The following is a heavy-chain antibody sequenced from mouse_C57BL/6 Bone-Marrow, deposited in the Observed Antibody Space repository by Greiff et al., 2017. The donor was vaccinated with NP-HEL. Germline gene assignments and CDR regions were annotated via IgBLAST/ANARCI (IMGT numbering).Heavy chain of an antibody. J-gene: IGHJ1*03. CDR1: GYTFTSYW. CDR3: ARSGRQLRLRYFDV. CDR2: IHPNSGST. V-gene: IGHV1-64*01. D-gene: IGHD3-2*02. Sequence: VQLQQPGAELVKPGASVKLSCKASGYTFTSYWMHWVKQRPGQGLEWIGMIHPNSGSTNYNEKFKSKATLTVDKSSSTAYMQLSSLTSEDSAVYYCARSGRQLRLRYFDVWGTGTTVTVSS.